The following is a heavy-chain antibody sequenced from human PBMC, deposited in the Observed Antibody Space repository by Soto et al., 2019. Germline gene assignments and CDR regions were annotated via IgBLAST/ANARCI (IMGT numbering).Heavy chain of an antibody. V-gene: IGHV4-31*03. CDR3: ARSGYSYGPNPLLY. Sequence: QVQLQESGPGLVKPSQTLSLTCTVSGGSISSGGYYWSWIRQHPGKGLEWIGYIYYSGSTYYNPSLKCRVTLSVDTSKNHFSLKLSSVTAADTAVYYCARSGYSYGPNPLLYWGQGTLVTVSS. CDR1: GGSISSGGYY. D-gene: IGHD5-18*01. CDR2: IYYSGST. J-gene: IGHJ4*02.